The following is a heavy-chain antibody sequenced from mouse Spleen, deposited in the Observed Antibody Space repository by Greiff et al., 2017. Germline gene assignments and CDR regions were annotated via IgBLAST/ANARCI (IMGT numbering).Heavy chain of an antibody. D-gene: IGHD1-2*01. Sequence: ASGYTFTSYWMHWVKQRPGQGLEWIGNINPSNGGTNYNEKFKSKATLTVDKSSSTAYMQLSSLTSEDSAVYYCARSEGFITTATGYWGQGTTLTVSS. V-gene: IGHV1-53*01. CDR1: GYTFTSYW. CDR2: INPSNGGT. CDR3: ARSEGFITTATGY. J-gene: IGHJ2*01.